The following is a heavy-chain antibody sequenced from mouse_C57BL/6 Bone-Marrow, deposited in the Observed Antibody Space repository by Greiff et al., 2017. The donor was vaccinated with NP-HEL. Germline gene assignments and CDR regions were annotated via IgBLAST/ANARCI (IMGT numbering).Heavy chain of an antibody. D-gene: IGHD1-1*01. Sequence: QVQLQQSGAELVRPGASVTLSCKASGYTFTDYEMHWVKQTPVHGLEWIGAIDPETGGTAYNPKFKGKAILTADKSSSTAYMELRSLTSEDSAVYYCTRIYYPYAMDYWGQGTSVTVSS. CDR2: IDPETGGT. CDR1: GYTFTDYE. V-gene: IGHV1-15*01. J-gene: IGHJ4*01. CDR3: TRIYYPYAMDY.